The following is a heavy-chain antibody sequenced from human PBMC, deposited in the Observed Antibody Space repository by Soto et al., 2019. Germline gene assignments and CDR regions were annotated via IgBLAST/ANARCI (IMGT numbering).Heavy chain of an antibody. CDR2: MYYSGTT. J-gene: IGHJ4*02. V-gene: IGHV4-39*01. Sequence: SETLSLTCTVSGDSIGSSRHYWGWIRQPPGRGLEWIGSMYYSGTTYYNLSLKSRVTISVDASKKQFSLKLSSVTAADTTVYYCARGLITGSHYSGGWYYFDSWGQGTQVT. D-gene: IGHD6-19*01. CDR3: ARGLITGSHYSGGWYYFDS. CDR1: GDSIGSSRHY.